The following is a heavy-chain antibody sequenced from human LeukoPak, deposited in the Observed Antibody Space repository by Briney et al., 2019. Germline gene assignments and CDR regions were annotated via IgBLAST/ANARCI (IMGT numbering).Heavy chain of an antibody. J-gene: IGHJ4*02. V-gene: IGHV3-23*01. D-gene: IGHD1-26*01. CDR1: GFTFIKYA. Sequence: PGGSLRLSCEASGFTFIKYAMCWIRQAPGKGLEWVSAISGSGGSTYYADSVKGRFTISRDNFKNTLYLQMNSLRAEDTAVYYCAKPQEQWELLSIDYWGQGTLVTVSS. CDR3: AKPQEQWELLSIDY. CDR2: ISGSGGST.